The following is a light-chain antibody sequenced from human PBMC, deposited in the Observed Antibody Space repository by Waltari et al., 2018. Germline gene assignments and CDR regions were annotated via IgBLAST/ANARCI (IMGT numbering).Light chain of an antibody. CDR3: QQYYTTPLT. V-gene: IGKV4-1*01. CDR1: QSVLYSFTNKNY. J-gene: IGKJ4*01. CDR2: WSS. Sequence: DIVLTQSPDSLAASLGERATIDCTSRQSVLYSFTNKNYLAWYQQKPGQPPKPLISWSSTRESGVPDRFSGSGSGTAFTLTISSLQAEDVAVYYCQQYYTTPLTFGGGTKVEIK.